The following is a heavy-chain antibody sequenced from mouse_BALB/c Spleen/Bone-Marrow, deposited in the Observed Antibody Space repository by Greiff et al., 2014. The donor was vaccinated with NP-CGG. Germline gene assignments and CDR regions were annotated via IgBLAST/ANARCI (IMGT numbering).Heavy chain of an antibody. CDR1: GFTFSSYA. Sequence: EVQRVESGGGLVKPGGSLKLSCAASGFTFSSYAMSWVRQTPEKRLEWVATISSGGSYTYYPDSVKGRFTISRDNAKNTLYLQMSSLRPEDTAMYYCASLFRGAMDYWGQGTSVTVSS. V-gene: IGHV5-9-3*01. J-gene: IGHJ4*01. CDR3: ASLFRGAMDY. CDR2: ISSGGSYT.